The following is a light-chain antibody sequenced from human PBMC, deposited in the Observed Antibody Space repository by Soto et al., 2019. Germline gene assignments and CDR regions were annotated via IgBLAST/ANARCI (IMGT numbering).Light chain of an antibody. J-gene: IGLJ1*01. Sequence: ALTQPASVSGSPGQSITTSCTGTSSDVGGYNYVSWYQQQSGKAPKLMIHEVSNRPSGVSNRFSGSKSGNTASLTISGLQAEDEADYYCSSYTSSRAYVFGIGTKVTVL. CDR3: SSYTSSRAYV. V-gene: IGLV2-14*01. CDR1: SSDVGGYNY. CDR2: EVS.